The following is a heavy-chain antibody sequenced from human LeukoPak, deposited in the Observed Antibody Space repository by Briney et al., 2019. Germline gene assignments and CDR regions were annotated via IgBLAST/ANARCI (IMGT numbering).Heavy chain of an antibody. V-gene: IGHV3-23*01. CDR3: AKYSAAGNSNYYYGMDV. D-gene: IGHD6-13*01. Sequence: EGSLRLSCAASGFTLRNYAMSWVRQAPGEGLEWVSAISGSGASTYYADSVKGRFTISSDNPKNTLYLQMNSLRAEDAAVYYCAKYSAAGNSNYYYGMDVWGQGTTVTVSS. J-gene: IGHJ6*02. CDR2: ISGSGAST. CDR1: GFTLRNYA.